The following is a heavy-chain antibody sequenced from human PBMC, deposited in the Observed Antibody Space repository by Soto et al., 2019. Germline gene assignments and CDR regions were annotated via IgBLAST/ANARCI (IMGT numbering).Heavy chain of an antibody. Sequence: PSESLSRTYVACGGYFSGFYWSWIRQPPGRGLEWIGEINHSGSTNYNPSLKSRVTISVDTSKNQFSLKLSSVTAADTAVYYCARGRQYYDILNGYYTYYYYMDVWGKGTTVT. CDR3: ARGRQYYDILNGYYTYYYYMDV. V-gene: IGHV4-34*01. CDR1: GGYFSGFY. D-gene: IGHD3-9*01. J-gene: IGHJ6*03. CDR2: INHSGST.